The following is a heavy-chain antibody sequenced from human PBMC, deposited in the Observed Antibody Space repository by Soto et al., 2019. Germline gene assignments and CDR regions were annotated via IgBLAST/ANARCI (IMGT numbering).Heavy chain of an antibody. V-gene: IGHV4-30-2*01. CDR2: IYHSGST. CDR1: GGSISSGGYS. CDR3: ARGYCSGGSCYSKHHWFDS. Sequence: PSETLSLTCAVSGGSISSGGYSWSWIRQPPGKGLEWIGYIYHSGSTYYDPSLKSRVTISVDRSKNQFSLKLSSVTAADTAVYYCARGYCSGGSCYSKHHWFDSWGQGTLVNVSS. D-gene: IGHD2-15*01. J-gene: IGHJ5*01.